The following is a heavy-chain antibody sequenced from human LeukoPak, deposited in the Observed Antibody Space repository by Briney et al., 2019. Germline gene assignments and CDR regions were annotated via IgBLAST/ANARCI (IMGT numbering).Heavy chain of an antibody. CDR2: MNPNSGNT. D-gene: IGHD3/OR15-3a*01. V-gene: IGHV1-8*01. Sequence: ASVKVSCKASGYTFTSYDINWVRQATGQGIEWMGWMNPNSGNTGYAQKFQGRVTMTRNTSISTAYMELSSLRSEDTAVYYCASGVGGLYYYYGMDVWGQGTTVTVSS. J-gene: IGHJ6*02. CDR1: GYTFTSYD. CDR3: ASGVGGLYYYYGMDV.